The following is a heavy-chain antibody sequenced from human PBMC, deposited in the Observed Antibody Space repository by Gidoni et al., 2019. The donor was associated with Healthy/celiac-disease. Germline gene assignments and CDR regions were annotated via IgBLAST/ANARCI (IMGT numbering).Heavy chain of an antibody. J-gene: IGHJ4*02. D-gene: IGHD4-17*01. CDR1: GFTFDDYA. CDR3: AKDIEGGTVTHGAIFDY. V-gene: IGHV3-9*01. Sequence: EVQLVESGGGLVQPGRSLRLSCAASGFTFDDYAMHWVRQAPGKSLEWVSGISWNSGSIGYADSVKGRFTISRDNAKNSLYLQMNSLRAEDTALYYCAKDIEGGTVTHGAIFDYWGQGTLVTVSS. CDR2: ISWNSGSI.